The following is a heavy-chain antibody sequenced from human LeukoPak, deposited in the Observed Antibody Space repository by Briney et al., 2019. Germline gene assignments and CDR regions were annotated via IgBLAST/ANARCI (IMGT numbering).Heavy chain of an antibody. Sequence: SETLSLTCTVSGGSISSYYWSWIRQPPGKRLEWIGYIYYSGSTNYNPSLKSRVTISVDTSKNQFSLKLSSVTAADTAVYYCARARSIAAAVDYWGQGTLVTVSS. J-gene: IGHJ4*02. CDR3: ARARSIAAAVDY. D-gene: IGHD6-13*01. CDR1: GGSISSYY. V-gene: IGHV4-59*01. CDR2: IYYSGST.